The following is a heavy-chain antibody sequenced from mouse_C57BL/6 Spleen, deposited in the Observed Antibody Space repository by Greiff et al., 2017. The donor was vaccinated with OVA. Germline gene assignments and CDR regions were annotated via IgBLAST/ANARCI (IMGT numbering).Heavy chain of an antibody. D-gene: IGHD2-12*01. CDR3: AIRYYSDLGWYFDV. V-gene: IGHV1-50*01. Sequence: QVQLQQPGAELVKPGASVKLSCKASGYTFTSYWMQWVKQRPGQGLEWIGEIDPSDSYTNYNQKFKGKATLTVDTSSSTAYMQLSSLTSEDSAVYYGAIRYYSDLGWYFDVWGTGTTVTVSS. CDR1: GYTFTSYW. CDR2: IDPSDSYT. J-gene: IGHJ1*03.